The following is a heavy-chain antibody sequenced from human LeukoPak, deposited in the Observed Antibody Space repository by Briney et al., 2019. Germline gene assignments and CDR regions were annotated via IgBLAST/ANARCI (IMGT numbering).Heavy chain of an antibody. Sequence: GSLRLSCAASGFTFSSYWMSWVRQAPGKGLGWVANIKQDGSEKYYVDSVKGRFTISRDNAKNSLYLQMNSLRAEDTAVYYCARVASSGRILYYYYYCGMDVWGQETTVTVSS. V-gene: IGHV3-7*01. CDR2: IKQDGSEK. CDR3: ARVASSGRILYYYYYCGMDV. CDR1: GFTFSSYW. D-gene: IGHD6-19*01. J-gene: IGHJ6*02.